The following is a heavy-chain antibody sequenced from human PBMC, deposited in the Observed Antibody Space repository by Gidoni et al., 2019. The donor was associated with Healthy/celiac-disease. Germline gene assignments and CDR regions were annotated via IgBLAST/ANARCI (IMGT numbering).Heavy chain of an antibody. V-gene: IGHV3-9*01. CDR1: GFTFDDYA. CDR2: ISWNSGSI. D-gene: IGHD3-3*01. Sequence: EVQLVASGGGLVQPGRSLSLSCAASGFTFDDYAMHWVRQAPGKGLEWVSGISWNSGSIGYADSVKGRFTISRDNAKNSLYLQMNSLRAEDTALYYCAKGRFFSDAFDIWGQGTMVTVSS. J-gene: IGHJ3*02. CDR3: AKGRFFSDAFDI.